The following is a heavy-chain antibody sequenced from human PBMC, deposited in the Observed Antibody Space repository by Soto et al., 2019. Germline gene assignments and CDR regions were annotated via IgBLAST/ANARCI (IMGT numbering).Heavy chain of an antibody. D-gene: IGHD3-10*01. V-gene: IGHV4-59*01. Sequence: SETLSLTCTVSGGSISSYYWSWIRQPPGKGLEWIGYIYYSGSTNYNPSLKSRVTISVDTSKNQFSLKLSSVTAADTAAYYCASTHYYGSGSYYSGFDPWGQGTLVTV. CDR1: GGSISSYY. J-gene: IGHJ5*02. CDR2: IYYSGST. CDR3: ASTHYYGSGSYYSGFDP.